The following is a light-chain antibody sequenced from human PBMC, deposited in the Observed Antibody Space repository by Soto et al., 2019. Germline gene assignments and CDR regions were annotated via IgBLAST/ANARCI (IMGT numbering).Light chain of an antibody. Sequence: QSALTQPPSASGSPGQSVTISCTGTSSDVGNYNYVSWYQQHPGKAPKLMIYEVTKRPSGVPDRFSGSKSGNTASLTVSGLQDEDEADYYCSSYAGSKTLFGGGTKVTVL. V-gene: IGLV2-8*01. J-gene: IGLJ3*02. CDR1: SSDVGNYNY. CDR3: SSYAGSKTL. CDR2: EVT.